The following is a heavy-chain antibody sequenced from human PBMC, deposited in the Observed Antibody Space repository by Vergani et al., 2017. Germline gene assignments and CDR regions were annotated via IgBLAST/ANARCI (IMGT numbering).Heavy chain of an antibody. V-gene: IGHV3-30-3*01. J-gene: IGHJ5*02. CDR2: ISYDGSNK. D-gene: IGHD6-13*01. CDR3: ARGRGSRSFNWFDP. Sequence: QVQLVESGGGVVQPGRSLRLSCAASGFTFSSYAMHWVRQAPGKGLEWVAVISYDGSNKYYADSVKGRFTISRDNSKNTLYLQMNSLRAEDTAVYYCARGRGSRSFNWFDPWGQGTLVTVSS. CDR1: GFTFSSYA.